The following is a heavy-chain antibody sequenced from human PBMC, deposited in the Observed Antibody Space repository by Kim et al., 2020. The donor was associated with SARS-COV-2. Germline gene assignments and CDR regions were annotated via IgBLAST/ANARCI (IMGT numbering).Heavy chain of an antibody. D-gene: IGHD5-12*01. CDR1: GNTLTEIS. CDR3: AIDRDGYNDFDY. J-gene: IGHJ4*02. CDR2: FDPEDGKI. Sequence: VKVSCKVSGNTLTEISMHWVRQAPGKGLEWMGGFDPEDGKIIHAQKFQGRVSMTEDTSTDTAYMELSSLRSEDTAVYYCAIDRDGYNDFDYWGQGTRVTVSS. V-gene: IGHV1-24*01.